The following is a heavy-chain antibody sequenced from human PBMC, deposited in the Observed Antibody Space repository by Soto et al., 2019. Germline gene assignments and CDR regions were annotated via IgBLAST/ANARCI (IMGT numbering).Heavy chain of an antibody. CDR2: VYSTGGT. CDR1: GDSLGRFY. J-gene: IGHJ6*02. Sequence: QLQLHESGPVLVKPSATLSLTGNVSGDSLGRFYWSWIRQSAGKVLECIGRVYSTGGTAYNPALEGRFTISLARSDNHFSLEMNSVTAADTGVYFCARDLSGTGLDVWGRGTTVTVSS. CDR3: ARDLSGTGLDV. D-gene: IGHD1-26*01. V-gene: IGHV4-4*07.